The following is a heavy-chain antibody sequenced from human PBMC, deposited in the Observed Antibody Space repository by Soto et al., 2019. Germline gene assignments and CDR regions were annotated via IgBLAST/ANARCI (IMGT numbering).Heavy chain of an antibody. CDR1: GFTLGTYV. D-gene: IGHD2-15*01. J-gene: IGHJ4*02. CDR3: AKDRKGSYCSGGTCYSFDY. V-gene: IGHV3-23*01. CDR2: ISGSGGST. Sequence: EVQLLESGGGLVQPGGSLRLSCAASGFTLGTYVMTWVRQAPGKGLEWVSAISGSGGSTNYADPVKGRFTISTYNTKNTLYLQMNSLRVEDTAVYYCAKDRKGSYCSGGTCYSFDYWGQGTLVTVPS.